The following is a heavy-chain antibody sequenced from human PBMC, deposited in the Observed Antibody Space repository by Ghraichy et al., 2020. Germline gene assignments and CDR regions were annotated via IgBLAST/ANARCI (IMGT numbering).Heavy chain of an antibody. CDR1: GFSFSSYS. V-gene: IGHV3-48*02. CDR2: LCSSSSNR. J-gene: IGHJ6*02. Sequence: GESLNISCVGSGFSFSSYSMNWVRQSPGKGMEWVSHLCSSSSNRFYADSLKGRFTISRDNAHNSLYLQSNSLRDDDTAVYFCSRASTVVRFFYYAGLEVWGQGTTVTVSS. D-gene: IGHD4-23*01. CDR3: SRASTVVRFFYYAGLEV.